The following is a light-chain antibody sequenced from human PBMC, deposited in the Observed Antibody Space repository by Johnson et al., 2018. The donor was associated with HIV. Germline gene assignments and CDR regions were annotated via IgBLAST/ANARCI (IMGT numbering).Light chain of an antibody. V-gene: IGLV1-51*01. CDR2: DNN. Sequence: QSVLTQPPSVSAAPGQKVTISCSGSSSNIGNNYVSWYQQLPGTAPKLLIYDNNKRPSGIPDRFSGSKSGKSATLGITGLQTGDEADYYCGTWDSSLIVVFGTGTKCTVL. CDR1: SSNIGNNY. CDR3: GTWDSSLIVV. J-gene: IGLJ1*01.